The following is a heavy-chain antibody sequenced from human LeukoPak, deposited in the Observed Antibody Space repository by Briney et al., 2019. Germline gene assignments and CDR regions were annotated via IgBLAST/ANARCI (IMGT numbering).Heavy chain of an antibody. CDR2: IYSGGST. J-gene: IGHJ4*02. D-gene: IGHD4-23*01. V-gene: IGHV3-66*01. CDR1: AFTVSSNY. CDR3: ARDPGDYGGRDY. Sequence: GGSLRLSCAASAFTVSSNYMSWVRQAPGKGLEWVSVIYSGGSTYYADSVKGRFTISRDNSKDTLYLQMNSLRAEDTAVYYCARDPGDYGGRDYWGQGTLVTVSS.